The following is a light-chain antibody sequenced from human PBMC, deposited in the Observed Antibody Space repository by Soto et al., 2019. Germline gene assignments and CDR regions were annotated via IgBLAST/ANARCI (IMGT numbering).Light chain of an antibody. CDR1: QAVSSN. CDR2: AAS. V-gene: IGKV3-15*01. Sequence: EIVMTQSPATLSVCPWEIATLSCRASQAVSSNLAWYQQKPGQAPRLLIYAASTRAADTPARFSGSGSGTEFTLTISSLQSEDFAVYYRQQYHNWPITFGQGTRLEIK. CDR3: QQYHNWPIT. J-gene: IGKJ5*01.